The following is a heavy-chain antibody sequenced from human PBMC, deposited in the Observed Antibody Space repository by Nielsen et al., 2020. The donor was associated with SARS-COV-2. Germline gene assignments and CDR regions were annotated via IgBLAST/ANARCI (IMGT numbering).Heavy chain of an antibody. CDR3: ARLLVGATLGDAFDI. D-gene: IGHD1-26*01. CDR2: IYYSGST. CDR1: GGSISSGDYY. V-gene: IGHV4-61*08. Sequence: SETLSLTCTVSGGSISSGDYYWSWIRQPPGKGLEWIGYIYYSGSTNYNPSLKSRVTISVDTSKNQFSLKLSSVTAADTAVYYCARLLVGATLGDAFDIWGQGTMVTVSS. J-gene: IGHJ3*02.